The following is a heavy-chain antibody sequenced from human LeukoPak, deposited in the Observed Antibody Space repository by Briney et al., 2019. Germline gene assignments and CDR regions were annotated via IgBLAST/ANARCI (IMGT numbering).Heavy chain of an antibody. CDR2: IYTSGST. Sequence: PSETLSLTCTVSGGSISSYYWSWIRQPAGKGLEWIGRIYTSGSTNYKPSLTSRVTISVDTSKNQFSLKLSSVTAADTAVYYCARGGLVAADDYWGQGTLVTVSS. D-gene: IGHD2-15*01. J-gene: IGHJ4*02. CDR1: GGSISSYY. CDR3: ARGGLVAADDY. V-gene: IGHV4-4*07.